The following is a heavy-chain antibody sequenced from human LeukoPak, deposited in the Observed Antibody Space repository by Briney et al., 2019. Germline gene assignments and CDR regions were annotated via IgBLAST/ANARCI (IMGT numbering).Heavy chain of an antibody. V-gene: IGHV1-18*01. CDR2: ISAYNGNT. D-gene: IGHD2-2*02. Sequence: GASVKVSCKASGGTFSSYAISWVRQAPGQGLEWMGWISAYNGNTNYAQKLQGRVTMTTDTSTSTAYMELRSLRSDDTAVYYCARGLHTDSFDYWGQGTLVTVSS. CDR1: GGTFSSYA. J-gene: IGHJ4*02. CDR3: ARGLHTDSFDY.